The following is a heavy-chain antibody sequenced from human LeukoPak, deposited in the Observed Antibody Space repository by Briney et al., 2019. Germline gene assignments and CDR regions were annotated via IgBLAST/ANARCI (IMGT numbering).Heavy chain of an antibody. V-gene: IGHV3-20*04. CDR1: GFTFDDYG. Sequence: GGSLRLSCAASGFTFDDYGMSWVRQAPGKGLEWVSGINWNGGSTGYADSVKGRFTISRDNAKNSLYLQMNSLRAEDTALYYCARSSDGYDFWSGRIGDYYYYYMDVWGKGTTVTVSS. CDR3: ARSSDGYDFWSGRIGDYYYYYMDV. D-gene: IGHD3-3*01. CDR2: INWNGGST. J-gene: IGHJ6*03.